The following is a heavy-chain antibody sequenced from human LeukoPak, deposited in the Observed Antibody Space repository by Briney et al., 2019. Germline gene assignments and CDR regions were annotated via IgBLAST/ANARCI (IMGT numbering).Heavy chain of an antibody. CDR3: ARDYDILTGYYITDY. CDR2: IYTSGST. D-gene: IGHD3-9*01. V-gene: IGHV4-59*10. CDR1: GGSFSSYY. Sequence: PSETLSLTCAVYGGSFSSYYWSWIRQPAGKGLEWIGRIYTSGSTNYNPSLKSRVTMSVDTSKNQFSLKLSSVTAADTAVYYCARDYDILTGYYITDYWGQGTLVTVSS. J-gene: IGHJ4*02.